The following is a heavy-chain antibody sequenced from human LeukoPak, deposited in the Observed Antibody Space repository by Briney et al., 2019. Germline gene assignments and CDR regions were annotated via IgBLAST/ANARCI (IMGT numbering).Heavy chain of an antibody. J-gene: IGHJ5*01. CDR2: ISAYNGNT. V-gene: IGHV1-18*01. D-gene: IGHD2-2*01. CDR3: ARNGVVVVPAAIGDWFDS. Sequence: ASVKVSCKASGYTFTSYGISWVRQAPGQGLEWMGWISAYNGNTNYAQKLQGRVTMTTDTSTSTAYMELRSLRSDDTAVYYCARNGVVVVPAAIGDWFDSWGQGTLVTVSS. CDR1: GYTFTSYG.